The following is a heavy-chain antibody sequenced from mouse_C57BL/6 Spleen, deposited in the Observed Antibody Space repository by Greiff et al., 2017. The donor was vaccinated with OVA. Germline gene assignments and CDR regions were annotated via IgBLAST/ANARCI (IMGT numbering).Heavy chain of an antibody. CDR1: GFTFSSYG. CDR3: ACITAVGVDY. J-gene: IGHJ2*01. V-gene: IGHV5-6*01. Sequence: EVKLMESGGDLVKPGGSLKLSCAASGFTFSSYGMSWVRQTPDQRLEWVATISSGGSYTYYPDNVQGRFTISRDNAKNTLYLQMSSLQSDDTAVYYCACITAVGVDYWGQGTTLTVSS. CDR2: ISSGGSYT. D-gene: IGHD1-1*01.